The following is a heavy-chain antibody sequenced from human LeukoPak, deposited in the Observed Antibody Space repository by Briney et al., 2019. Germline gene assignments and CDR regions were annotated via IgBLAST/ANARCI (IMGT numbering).Heavy chain of an antibody. D-gene: IGHD5-12*01. CDR2: IYYSGST. V-gene: IGHV4-59*01. CDR3: ARQTSGYDRPLDH. CDR1: GGSISSYY. J-gene: IGHJ4*02. Sequence: SETLSLTCTVSGGSISSYYWSWIRQPPGKGLEWIGYIYYSGSTSYNPSLKSRVTISVDTSKKQFSLKLSSVTAADTAFYYCARQTSGYDRPLDHWGQGTLVTVSS.